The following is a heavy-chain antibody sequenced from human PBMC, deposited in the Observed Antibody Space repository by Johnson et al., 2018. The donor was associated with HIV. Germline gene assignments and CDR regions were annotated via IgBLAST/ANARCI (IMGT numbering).Heavy chain of an antibody. J-gene: IGHJ3*02. CDR3: ARGLKGAFDI. CDR1: GFTFSSYA. CDR2: ISYDGSNK. V-gene: IGHV3-30-3*01. Sequence: QVQLVESGGGLVQPGGSLRLSCAASGFTFSSYAMHWVRQAPGKGLEWVAVISYDGSNKYYADSVQGRFTISRDNSRNMVYLEMNSLRTEDTAVYYCARGLKGAFDIWGQGTRVTVSA.